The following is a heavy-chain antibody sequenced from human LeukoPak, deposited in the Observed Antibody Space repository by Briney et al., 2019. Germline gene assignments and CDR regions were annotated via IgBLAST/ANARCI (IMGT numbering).Heavy chain of an antibody. CDR3: ARVLGTYGPVEHPDY. Sequence: ASVKVSCRASGYTFRSYGISWVRQAPGQGLEWMGWISPYSGSTNYPQKFQGRVTVTTDTSTSTAYMELRSLRSDDTAVYYCARVLGTYGPVEHPDYWGQGTLVTVSS. CDR1: GYTFRSYG. CDR2: ISPYSGST. J-gene: IGHJ4*02. V-gene: IGHV1-18*01. D-gene: IGHD7-27*01.